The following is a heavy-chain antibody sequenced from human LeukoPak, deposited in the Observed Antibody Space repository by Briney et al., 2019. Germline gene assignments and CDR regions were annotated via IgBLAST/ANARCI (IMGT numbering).Heavy chain of an antibody. CDR3: ARWADYYDSSGYQYYFDY. V-gene: IGHV3-53*01. J-gene: IGHJ4*02. Sequence: GGSLRLSCAASGFSVRGHYMGWVRQAPQKGLEYVSVLDSGGATHYADSVKGRFSISRDNFRNTLSLQMNSLRVDDTAVYYCARWADYYDSSGYQYYFDYWGQGTRVIVSS. CDR2: LDSGGAT. CDR1: GFSVRGHY. D-gene: IGHD3-22*01.